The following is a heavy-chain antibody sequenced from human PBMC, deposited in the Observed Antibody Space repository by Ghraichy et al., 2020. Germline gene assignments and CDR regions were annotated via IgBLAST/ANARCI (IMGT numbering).Heavy chain of an antibody. J-gene: IGHJ4*02. CDR2: IFSTGRT. CDR1: GVSVRSGGYY. CDR3: ARGNHNFDF. D-gene: IGHD1-14*01. Sequence: SETLSLTCTVSGVSVRSGGYYWNWIRQHPGKGLEWIGYIFSTGRTSYNPSLSSRLAMTLGTSRDQFSLTLKSVTAADTAVYYCARGNHNFDFWGQGIPVIVSS. V-gene: IGHV4-31*03.